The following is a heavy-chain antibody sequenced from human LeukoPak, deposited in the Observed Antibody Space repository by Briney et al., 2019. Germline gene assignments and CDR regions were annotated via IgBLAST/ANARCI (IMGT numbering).Heavy chain of an antibody. J-gene: IGHJ4*02. Sequence: GASVKVSCKASGGTFSSYAISWVRQAPGQGLEWMGRIIPILGIANYAQKFQGRVTITADKSTSTAYMELSSLRSEDTAVYYCARQLRCYYDSSGYYPLDYWGQGTLVTVSS. CDR1: GGTFSSYA. V-gene: IGHV1-69*04. D-gene: IGHD3-22*01. CDR2: IIPILGIA. CDR3: ARQLRCYYDSSGYYPLDY.